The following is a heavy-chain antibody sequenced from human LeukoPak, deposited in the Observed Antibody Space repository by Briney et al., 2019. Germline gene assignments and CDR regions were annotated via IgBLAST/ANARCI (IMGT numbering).Heavy chain of an antibody. V-gene: IGHV3-48*03. J-gene: IGHJ3*02. D-gene: IGHD2-21*02. CDR1: GFTFSSYE. CDR3: ARVIVVVTAIHDAFDI. CDR2: ISSSGSTI. Sequence: GGSLRLSCAASGFTFSSYEVNWVRQAPGKGLEWVSYISSSGSTIYYADSVKGRFTISRDNAKNSLYLQMSSLRAEDTAVYYCARVIVVVTAIHDAFDIWGQGTMVTVSS.